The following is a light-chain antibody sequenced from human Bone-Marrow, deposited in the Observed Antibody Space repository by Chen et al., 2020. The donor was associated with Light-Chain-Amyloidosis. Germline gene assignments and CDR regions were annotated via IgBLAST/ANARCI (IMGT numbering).Light chain of an antibody. J-gene: IGKJ4*01. CDR2: SVS. Sequence: DIVMTQTPLSLPVTPGEPASISCRSSQSLLAGDDGNTYLDWYLQKPGQSPQVLIYSVSYRASGVPDRCSGSGSSTDFTLKISRVEAGDVGVYYCMQRTEFPYTFGGGTKVDIK. CDR1: QSLLAGDDGNTY. V-gene: IGKV2-40*01. CDR3: MQRTEFPYT.